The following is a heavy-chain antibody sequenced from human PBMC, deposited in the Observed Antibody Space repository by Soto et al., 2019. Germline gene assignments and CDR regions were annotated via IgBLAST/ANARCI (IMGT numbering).Heavy chain of an antibody. Sequence: PGGSLRLSCAASGFTFSNAWMNWVRQAPGKGLEWVGRIKSKTDGGTTDYAAPVKGRFTISRDDSKNTLYLQMNSLKTEDTAVYYCTTGGMATNNYYYYYGMDVWGQGTTVTVSS. D-gene: IGHD5-12*01. CDR3: TTGGMATNNYYYYYGMDV. CDR2: IKSKTDGGTT. V-gene: IGHV3-15*07. J-gene: IGHJ6*02. CDR1: GFTFSNAW.